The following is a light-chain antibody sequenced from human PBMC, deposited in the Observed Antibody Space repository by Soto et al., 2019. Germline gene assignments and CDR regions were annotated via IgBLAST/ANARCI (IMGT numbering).Light chain of an antibody. V-gene: IGLV1-40*01. Sequence: QSVLTQPPSVSGARGQRFTIWCSWSSSNIGAGYDVNWYQQLPETAPKLLIFGDSNRPSGVPDRFSGSKSGTSASLVITGLQADDEADYYCQSNDNGLSGSDVFGTGTKVTVL. CDR1: SSNIGAGYD. CDR2: GDS. CDR3: QSNDNGLSGSDV. J-gene: IGLJ1*01.